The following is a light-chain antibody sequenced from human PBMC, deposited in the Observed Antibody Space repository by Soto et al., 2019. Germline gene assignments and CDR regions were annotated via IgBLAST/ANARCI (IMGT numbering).Light chain of an antibody. CDR2: NAA. J-gene: IGKJ2*01. CDR3: QQYNNWYT. CDR1: EGVSRN. V-gene: IGKV3-15*01. Sequence: ETLLTQSPATLSVSPGDRVTLSCRANEGVSRNLAWYQQKPGQAPRLLIYNAAIRANGIAARFSGSGSGTEFTLTISCVQSEDFAIYYCQQYNNWYTFGQGTKLEIK.